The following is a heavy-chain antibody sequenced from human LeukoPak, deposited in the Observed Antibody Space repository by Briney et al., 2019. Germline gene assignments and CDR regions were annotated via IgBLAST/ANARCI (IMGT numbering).Heavy chain of an antibody. CDR1: GFTFSNYA. CDR3: AARFNSYFDY. CDR2: ISGSGGST. D-gene: IGHD3-3*01. V-gene: IGHV3-23*01. Sequence: PGGSLRLSCAAFGFTFSNYAMSWVRQAPGKGLDWVSAISGSGGSTSYADSVKGRFTISRDNSKNTLYLQMNSLRGEDTAVYYCAARFNSYFDYWGQGTLVTVSS. J-gene: IGHJ4*02.